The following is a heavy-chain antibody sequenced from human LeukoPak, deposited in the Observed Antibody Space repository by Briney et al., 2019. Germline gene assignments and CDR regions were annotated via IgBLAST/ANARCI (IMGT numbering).Heavy chain of an antibody. J-gene: IGHJ6*03. CDR1: GFTFSSYA. CDR3: ARGALRSAFYYYYYMDV. CDR2: ISYDGSNK. D-gene: IGHD3-16*01. V-gene: IGHV3-30*04. Sequence: PGGSLRLSCAASGFTFSSYAMHWVRQAPGKGLEWVAVISYDGSNKYYADSVKGRFTISRDNSKNTLYLQMNSLRAEDTAVYYCARGALRSAFYYYYYMDVWGKGTTVTVSS.